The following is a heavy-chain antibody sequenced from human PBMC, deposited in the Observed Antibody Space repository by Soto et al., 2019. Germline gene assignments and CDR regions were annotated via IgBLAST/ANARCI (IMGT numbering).Heavy chain of an antibody. CDR2: IYHSGST. CDR1: GDSISGSY. D-gene: IGHD4-17*01. CDR3: ARGMTTVTTFDY. Sequence: SETLSLTCAVSGDSISGSYWSWIRQPPGKGLEWIGYIYHSGSTYYNPSLKSRVTISVDRSKNQFSLKLSSVTAADTAVYYCARGMTTVTTFDYWGQGTLVTVSS. V-gene: IGHV4-30-2*01. J-gene: IGHJ4*02.